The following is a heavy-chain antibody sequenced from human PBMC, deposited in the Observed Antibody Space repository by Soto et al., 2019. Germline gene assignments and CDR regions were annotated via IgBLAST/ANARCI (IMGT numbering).Heavy chain of an antibody. V-gene: IGHV4-59*08. CDR1: GGSISRDY. J-gene: IGHJ4*02. CDR2: IYYSGST. Sequence: SETLSLTCTVSGGSISRDYWSWIRQPPGKGLEWIGYIYYSGSTNYNPSLKSRVTISGDTSKNQFPLKLSSVTAADTAVYYCARRSRVSVAPFDYRAQGTPVPVSS. CDR3: ARRSRVSVAPFDY. D-gene: IGHD2-21*01.